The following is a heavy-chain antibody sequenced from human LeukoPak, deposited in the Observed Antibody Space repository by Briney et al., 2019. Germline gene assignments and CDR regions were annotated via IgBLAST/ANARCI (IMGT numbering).Heavy chain of an antibody. CDR3: ARESESSGWYDY. J-gene: IGHJ4*02. CDR2: ISGDGGST. V-gene: IGHV3-43*02. D-gene: IGHD6-19*01. CDR1: GFMFHDYA. Sequence: GGSLRLSCAGPGFMFHDYAIHWVRQVPGKGLEWVSLISGDGGSTFYADSVKGRFTISRDNSKNSLYLQMNSLRSDDTALYYCARESESSGWYDYWGQGTLVTVSS.